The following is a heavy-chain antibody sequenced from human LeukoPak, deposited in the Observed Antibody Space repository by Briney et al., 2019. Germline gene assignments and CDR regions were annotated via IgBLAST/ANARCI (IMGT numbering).Heavy chain of an antibody. CDR1: GGTFSSYA. Sequence: ASVKVSCKASGGTFSSYAISWVRQAPGQGLEWMGGIIPIFGTANYAQKFQGRVTITADEFTSTAYMELSSLRSEDTAVYYCARAAPYYYDSSGYYWNWFDPWGQGTLVTVSS. CDR3: ARAAPYYYDSSGYYWNWFDP. J-gene: IGHJ5*02. V-gene: IGHV1-69*01. CDR2: IIPIFGTA. D-gene: IGHD3-22*01.